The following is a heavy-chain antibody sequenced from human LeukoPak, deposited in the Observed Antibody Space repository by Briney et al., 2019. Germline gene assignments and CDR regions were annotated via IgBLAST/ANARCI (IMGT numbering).Heavy chain of an antibody. CDR3: ARGGGYYGSGSPIS. J-gene: IGHJ4*02. CDR1: GGSISSGSYY. Sequence: SETLSLTCTVSGGSISSGSYYWSWIRQPAGKGLEWIGRIYTSGSTNYNPSLKSRVTISVDTSKNQFSLKLSSVTAADTAVYYCARGGGYYGSGSPISWGQGTLVTVSS. V-gene: IGHV4-61*02. CDR2: IYTSGST. D-gene: IGHD3-10*01.